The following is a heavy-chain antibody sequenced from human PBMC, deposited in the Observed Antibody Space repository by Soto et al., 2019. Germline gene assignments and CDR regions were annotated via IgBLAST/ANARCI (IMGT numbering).Heavy chain of an antibody. D-gene: IGHD2-8*01. V-gene: IGHV4-4*07. CDR2: LSASGRT. CDR3: ARGMGRYFNI. J-gene: IGHJ2*01. Sequence: SETLSLTCAISGDSIGNFYWSWIRQPAGKGLESLGRLSASGRTNYSPSLQSRVTMSLDRSKNRFSLRLASVSAADTAVYFCARGMGRYFNIWGRGTLVTVSS. CDR1: GDSIGNFY.